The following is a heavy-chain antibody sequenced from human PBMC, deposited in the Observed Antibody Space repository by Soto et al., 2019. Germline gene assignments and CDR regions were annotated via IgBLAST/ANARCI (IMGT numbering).Heavy chain of an antibody. CDR3: ERRYCTSTSCLAGFDS. J-gene: IGHJ5*01. D-gene: IGHD2-2*01. V-gene: IGHV4-34*01. Sequence: QVQLQQWGAGLLKPSETLSLTCAVYGGTFSGYYWTWIRQPPGKALELNGEINHSGTTKYTPSLKRRVAISADTRKNQISPKLASGTAADTAVYYCERRYCTSTSCLAGFDSWGRGNLVIVSS. CDR2: INHSGTT. CDR1: GGTFSGYY.